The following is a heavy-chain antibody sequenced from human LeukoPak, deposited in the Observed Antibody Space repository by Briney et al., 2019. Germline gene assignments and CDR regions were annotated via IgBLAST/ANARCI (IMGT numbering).Heavy chain of an antibody. CDR2: ISSSSSYT. J-gene: IGHJ4*02. D-gene: IGHD2-15*01. Sequence: GGSLRLSCAASGFTFSDYYMSWIRQAPGKGLEWVSYISSSSSYTNYADSVKGRFTISRDNAKNSLYLQMNSLRAEDTAVYYCARVGYCSGGSCFPRYFDYWGQGTLVTVSS. CDR3: ARVGYCSGGSCFPRYFDY. CDR1: GFTFSDYY. V-gene: IGHV3-11*06.